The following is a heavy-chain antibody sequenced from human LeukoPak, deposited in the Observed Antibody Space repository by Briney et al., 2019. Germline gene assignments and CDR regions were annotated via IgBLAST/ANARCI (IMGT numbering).Heavy chain of an antibody. CDR2: ISYDGSNK. Sequence: GGSLRLSCAASGFTFSSYAMHWVRQAPGKGLEWVAVISYDGSNKYYADSVKGRFTISRDSSKNTLYLQMNSLRAEDTAVYYCARKAMSFSEWLLYFDYWGQGTLVTVSS. V-gene: IGHV3-30-3*01. D-gene: IGHD5-12*01. J-gene: IGHJ4*02. CDR3: ARKAMSFSEWLLYFDY. CDR1: GFTFSSYA.